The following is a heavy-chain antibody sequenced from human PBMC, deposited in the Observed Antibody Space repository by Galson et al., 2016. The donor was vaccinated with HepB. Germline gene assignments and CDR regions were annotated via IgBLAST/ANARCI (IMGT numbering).Heavy chain of an antibody. D-gene: IGHD3-3*01. V-gene: IGHV1-2*02. CDR3: ARDPRSTVFGVAEGYFDL. CDR1: GYTFTGQF. J-gene: IGHJ2*01. Sequence: SVKVSCKASGYTFTGQFMHWVRQAPGQGLEWMGWIDPKSGSTFFAQKFRGRVTLTRDTSISTAYMELTRLTSDDTAMYFCARDPRSTVFGVAEGYFDLWGRGSLVTVSS. CDR2: IDPKSGST.